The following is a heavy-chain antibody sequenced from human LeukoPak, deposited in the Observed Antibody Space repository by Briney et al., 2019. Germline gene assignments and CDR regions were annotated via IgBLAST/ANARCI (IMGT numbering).Heavy chain of an antibody. CDR2: ISSSSSYI. D-gene: IGHD5-12*01. CDR1: GFTFSSYS. V-gene: IGHV3-21*01. CDR3: ARDLRIAGYDYVDFDY. J-gene: IGHJ4*02. Sequence: GGSLRLSCAASGFTFSSYSMNWVRQAPGKGLEWVSSISSSSSYIYYADSVKGRFTISRDNAKNSLYLQMNSLRAEDTAVCYCARDLRIAGYDYVDFDYWGQGTLVTVSS.